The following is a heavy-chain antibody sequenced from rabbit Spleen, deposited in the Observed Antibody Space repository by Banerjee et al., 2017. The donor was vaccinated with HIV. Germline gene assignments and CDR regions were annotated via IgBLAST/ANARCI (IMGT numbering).Heavy chain of an antibody. V-gene: IGHV1S40*01. CDR2: IDTGSSGFT. CDR1: GFSFSSNA. D-gene: IGHD4-1*01. Sequence: QSLEESGGDLVQPGASLTLTCTASGFSFSSNAMCWVRQAPGKGLEWIACIDTGSSGFTYFASWAKGRFTISKTASTTVTLRMTRLTAADTATYFCARDLAGVIGWNFNLWGQGTLVTVS. CDR3: ARDLAGVIGWNFNL. J-gene: IGHJ4*01.